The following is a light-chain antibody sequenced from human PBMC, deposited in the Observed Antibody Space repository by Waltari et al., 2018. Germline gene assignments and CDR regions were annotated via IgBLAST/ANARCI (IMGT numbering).Light chain of an antibody. V-gene: IGKV3-15*01. CDR3: MQGTHWPYT. CDR1: RSISSD. Sequence: EIVMTQSPATLSVSPGERATLSCRASRSISSDLAWYQQKPGQAPRLLIYGASTRATGIPDRFSGSGSGTDFTLKISRVEAEDIGTYYCMQGTHWPYTVAQGTKLEI. J-gene: IGKJ2*01. CDR2: GAS.